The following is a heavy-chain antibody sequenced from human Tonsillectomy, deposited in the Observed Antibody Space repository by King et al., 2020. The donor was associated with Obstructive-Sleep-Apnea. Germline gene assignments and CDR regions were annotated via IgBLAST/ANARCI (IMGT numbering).Heavy chain of an antibody. D-gene: IGHD3-10*01. CDR1: GYTFTGYY. J-gene: IGHJ4*02. CDR2: INPNSGGT. V-gene: IGHV1-2*02. CDR3: ARSYGSGSTKADY. Sequence: QLVQSGAEVKKPGASVKVSCKASGYTFTGYYIHWVRQAPGQGLEWIGWINPNSGGTNYAQKFQGRVTMTRDTSISTAYMELSRLRSDDTAVYYCARSYGSGSTKADYWGQGTLVTVSS.